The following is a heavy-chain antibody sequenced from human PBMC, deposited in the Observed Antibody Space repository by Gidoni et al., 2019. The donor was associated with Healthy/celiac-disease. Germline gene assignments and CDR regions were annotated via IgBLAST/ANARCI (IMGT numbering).Heavy chain of an antibody. V-gene: IGHV4-34*01. CDR1: GGSFSGYY. D-gene: IGHD2-15*01. Sequence: QVQLQQWGAGLLKPSETLSLTCAVYGGSFSGYYWSWIRQPPGKGLEWIGEINHSGSTNYNPSLKSRVTISVDTSKNQFSLKLSSVTAADTAVYYCARVVVVVVAATPPHYYYYYYGMDVWGQGTTVTVSS. CDR3: ARVVVVVVAATPPHYYYYYYGMDV. CDR2: INHSGST. J-gene: IGHJ6*02.